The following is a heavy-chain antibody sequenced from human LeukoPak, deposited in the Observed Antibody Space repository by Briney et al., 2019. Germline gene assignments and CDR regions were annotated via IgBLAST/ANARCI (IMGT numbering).Heavy chain of an antibody. CDR1: GYTFTGYY. CDR2: INPNSGGT. V-gene: IGHV1-2*02. Sequence: ASVKVSCKASGYTFTGYYMHWARQAPGQGLEWMGGINPNSGGTNYAQKFQGRVTMTRDTSISTAYMELSRLRSDDTAVYYRATLPQQLASLWGQGTLVTVSS. D-gene: IGHD6-13*01. CDR3: ATLPQQLASL. J-gene: IGHJ4*02.